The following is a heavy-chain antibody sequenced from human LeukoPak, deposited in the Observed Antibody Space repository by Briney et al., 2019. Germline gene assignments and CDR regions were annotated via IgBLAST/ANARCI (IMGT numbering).Heavy chain of an antibody. J-gene: IGHJ3*02. V-gene: IGHV3-48*04. Sequence: GGSLRLSCAAPGFTFSSYSMNWVRQAPGKGLEWVSYISSSSTIYYADSVKGRFTISRDNAKNSLYLQMNSLRAEDTAVYYCARAYRTTVGAFDIWGQGTMVTVSS. CDR1: GFTFSSYS. CDR3: ARAYRTTVGAFDI. CDR2: ISSSSTI. D-gene: IGHD4-23*01.